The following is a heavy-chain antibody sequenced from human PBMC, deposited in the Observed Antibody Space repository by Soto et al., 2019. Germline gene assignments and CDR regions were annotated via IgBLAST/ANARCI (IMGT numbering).Heavy chain of an antibody. V-gene: IGHV4-30-2*01. CDR2: IYHSGST. D-gene: IGHD3-10*01. J-gene: IGHJ5*02. Sequence: SETLSLTCAVSGGSISSGCYCWSWIRQPPGKGLEWIGYIYHSGSTYYNPSLKSRVTISVDRSKNQFSLKLSSVTAADTAVYYCARVRSALQVLFEPCGQGTLVTVSS. CDR1: GGSISSGCYC. CDR3: ARVRSALQVLFEP.